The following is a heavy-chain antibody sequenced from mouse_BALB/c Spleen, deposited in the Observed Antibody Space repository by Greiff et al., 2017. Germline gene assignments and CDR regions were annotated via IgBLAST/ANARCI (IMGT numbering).Heavy chain of an antibody. J-gene: IGHJ3*01. V-gene: IGHV5-6-4*01. CDR1: GFTFSSYT. CDR2: ISSGGSYT. D-gene: IGHD4-1*01. Sequence: EVKLVESGGGLVKPGGSLKLSCAASGFTFSSYTMSWVRQTPEKRLEWVATISSGGSYTYYPDSVKGRFTISRDNAKNTLYLQMSSLKSEDTAMYYCTRDGGTVFAYWGQGTLVTVSA. CDR3: TRDGGTVFAY.